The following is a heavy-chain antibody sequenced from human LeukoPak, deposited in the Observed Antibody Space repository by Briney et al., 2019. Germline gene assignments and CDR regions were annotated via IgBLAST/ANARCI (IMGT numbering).Heavy chain of an antibody. V-gene: IGHV4-59*01. CDR3: ARDSGSGTFT. D-gene: IGHD3-10*01. J-gene: IGHJ5*02. Sequence: SETLSLTCTVSGGSISSYNWSWIRQPPGKGLEGIGYIYYSGSTNYNPPRKSGVTISPNTSKNQFSLKLSSVTAEETAVYCCARDSGSGTFTWGQGTLVTVSS. CDR2: IYYSGST. CDR1: GGSISSYN.